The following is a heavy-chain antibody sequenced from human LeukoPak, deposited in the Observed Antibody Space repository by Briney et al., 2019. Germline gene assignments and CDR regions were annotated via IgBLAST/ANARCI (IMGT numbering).Heavy chain of an antibody. D-gene: IGHD3-22*01. Sequence: SETLSLTCTVSGGSIGSYYWSWIRQPPGKGLEWIGYIYDTGSTNYNPSLKSRVTISVDTSKNQFSLKLSSVTAADTAVYYCASGKDYYDSSGYYWGQGTLVTVSS. CDR3: ASGKDYYDSSGYY. CDR1: GGSIGSYY. CDR2: IYDTGST. J-gene: IGHJ4*02. V-gene: IGHV4-59*12.